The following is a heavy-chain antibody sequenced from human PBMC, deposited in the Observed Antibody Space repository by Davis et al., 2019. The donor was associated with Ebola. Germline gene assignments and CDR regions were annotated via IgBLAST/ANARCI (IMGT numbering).Heavy chain of an antibody. Sequence: GSLRLSCTVSGGSISSYYWSWIRQPPGKGLEWIGYIYYSGSTNYNPSLKSRVTISVDTSKNQFSLKLSSVTAADTAVYFCARGRTGSYRPRLDYWGQGTLVTVSS. J-gene: IGHJ4*02. V-gene: IGHV4-59*08. CDR1: GGSISSYY. CDR3: ARGRTGSYRPRLDY. CDR2: IYYSGST. D-gene: IGHD1-26*01.